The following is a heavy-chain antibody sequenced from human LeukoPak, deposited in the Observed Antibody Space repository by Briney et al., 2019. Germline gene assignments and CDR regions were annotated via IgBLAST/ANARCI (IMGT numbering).Heavy chain of an antibody. D-gene: IGHD5-24*01. CDR3: ARERRDGYNQEVGGLDY. Sequence: GGSLRLSCAASGFTFSSYWMHWVRRAPGKGLVWVSRISSDGSSTSYADSVKGRFTISRDNAKNTLYLQMNSLRAEDTAVYYCARERRDGYNQEVGGLDYWGQGTLVTVSS. J-gene: IGHJ4*02. CDR2: ISSDGSST. CDR1: GFTFSSYW. V-gene: IGHV3-74*01.